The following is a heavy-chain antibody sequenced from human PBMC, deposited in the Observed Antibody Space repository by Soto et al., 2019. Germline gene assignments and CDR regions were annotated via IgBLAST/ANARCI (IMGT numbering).Heavy chain of an antibody. V-gene: IGHV3-48*03. Sequence: EVQLVESGGGLIQPGGSLRLSCVASGFSFSTYEMNWVRQAPGKGLEWVSYISSSGTIYYADAVKGRFTISRDNVKNSLFLHMSDLSADDTAVYYCARDKSLVNGMDVWGQETTVSVSS. CDR3: ARDKSLVNGMDV. J-gene: IGHJ6*02. D-gene: IGHD3-10*01. CDR2: ISSSGTI. CDR1: GFSFSTYE.